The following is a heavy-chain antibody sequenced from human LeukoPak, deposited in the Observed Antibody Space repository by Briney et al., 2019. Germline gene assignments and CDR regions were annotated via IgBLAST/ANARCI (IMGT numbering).Heavy chain of an antibody. V-gene: IGHV3-53*01. Sequence: GGSLRLSCAASGFTVSSVYMSWVRQTPGKGPEWVSLIYSAGTTYYADSVKGRFIISRDNSKNTLYLQVNSLRAEDTAVYYCARGQPYYYDSRGYSVPHDWGQGTLVTVSS. D-gene: IGHD3-22*01. J-gene: IGHJ4*02. CDR2: IYSAGTT. CDR1: GFTVSSVY. CDR3: ARGQPYYYDSRGYSVPHD.